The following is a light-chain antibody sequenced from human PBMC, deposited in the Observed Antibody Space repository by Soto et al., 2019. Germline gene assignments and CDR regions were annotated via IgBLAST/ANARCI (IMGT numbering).Light chain of an antibody. CDR3: SSYTSSSTEVV. V-gene: IGLV2-14*01. CDR2: DVS. CDR1: SSDVGGYNY. J-gene: IGLJ2*01. Sequence: QSALTQPASVSGSPGQSITISCTGTSSDVGGYNYVSWYQQHPGKAPKLMISDVSNRPSGVSNRFSGSKSGNTASLTISGLQAEDEADYSCSSYTSSSTEVVFGGGTKLTVL.